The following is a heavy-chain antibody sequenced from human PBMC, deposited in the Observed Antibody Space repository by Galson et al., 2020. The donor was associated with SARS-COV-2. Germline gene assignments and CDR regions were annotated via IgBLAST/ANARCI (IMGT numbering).Heavy chain of an antibody. CDR2: ISSSGSTI. Sequence: KIGESLKISCAASGFTFSDYYMSWIRQAPGKGLEWVSYISSSGSTIYYADSVKGRFTISRDNSKNTLYLQMNSLRAEDTAVYYCAKDGGSNYDWFDPWGQGTLVTVSS. CDR1: GFTFSDYY. CDR3: AKDGGSNYDWFDP. V-gene: IGHV3-11*01. D-gene: IGHD4-4*01. J-gene: IGHJ5*02.